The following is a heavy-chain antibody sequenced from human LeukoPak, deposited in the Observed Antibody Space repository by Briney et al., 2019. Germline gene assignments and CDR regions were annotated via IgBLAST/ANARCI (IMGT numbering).Heavy chain of an antibody. CDR3: ATLGPYCSSTSCPPDV. V-gene: IGHV1-2*02. CDR1: GYTFTGYY. D-gene: IGHD2-2*01. J-gene: IGHJ6*04. Sequence: GASVTVSCKASGYTFTGYYMHWVRQAPGQGLEWMGWINPNSGGTNYAQKFQGRVTMTRDTSISTAYMELSRLRSDDTAVYYCATLGPYCSSTSCPPDVWGKGTTVTVSS. CDR2: INPNSGGT.